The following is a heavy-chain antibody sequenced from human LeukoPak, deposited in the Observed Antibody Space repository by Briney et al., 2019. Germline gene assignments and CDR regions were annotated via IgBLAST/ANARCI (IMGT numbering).Heavy chain of an antibody. CDR2: LRYDGSNK. CDR1: GFTFSNYG. CDR3: AKVSVSTSDIYYFDY. Sequence: PGGSLRLSCAASGFTFSNYGMHWVRQAPGKGLEWVALLRYDGSNKYYADSVKGRFTISRDNSKNTLYLQMNSLRAEDTAVYYCAKVSVSTSDIYYFDYWGQGTLVTVSS. J-gene: IGHJ4*02. V-gene: IGHV3-30*02. D-gene: IGHD2-2*01.